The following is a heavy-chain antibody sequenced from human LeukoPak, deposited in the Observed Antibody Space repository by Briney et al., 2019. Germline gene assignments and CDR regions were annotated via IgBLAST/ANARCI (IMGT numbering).Heavy chain of an antibody. CDR1: GFTFSIYN. J-gene: IGHJ6*03. Sequence: GGSLRLSCAASGFTFSIYNINWVRQAPGKGLEWVSFISSSSSYIYYADSVKGRFTISRDNAKNSLYLQMNSLRAEDTAVYYCARDPYSGSYGNDYYYYMDVWGKGTTVTISS. D-gene: IGHD1-26*01. CDR3: ARDPYSGSYGNDYYYYMDV. V-gene: IGHV3-21*01. CDR2: ISSSSSYI.